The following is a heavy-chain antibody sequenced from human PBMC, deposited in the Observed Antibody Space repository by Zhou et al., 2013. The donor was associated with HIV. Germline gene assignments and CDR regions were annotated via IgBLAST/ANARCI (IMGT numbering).Heavy chain of an antibody. CDR2: INPYAGAV. D-gene: IGHD6-19*01. J-gene: IGHJ1*01. V-gene: IGHV1-2*02. Sequence: QVRLVQSGTVMKKPGSSVRISCEASGYTFINYFIHWVRHVPGKGLEWMGWINPYAGAVNYAWNFQGRVTLTRKSFDTDAGTTYMELSGLTPADTAVYYCVRRGRCDHCSDWTFQHWGQGTLVIVSS. CDR1: GYTFINYF. CDR3: VRRGRCDHCSDWTFQH.